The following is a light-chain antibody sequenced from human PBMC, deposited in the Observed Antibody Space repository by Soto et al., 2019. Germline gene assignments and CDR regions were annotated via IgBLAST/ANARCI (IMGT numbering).Light chain of an antibody. V-gene: IGLV2-14*01. J-gene: IGLJ1*01. CDR2: EVS. CDR3: CSYSTTSTYV. Sequence: QSVLTQPASVSGSPGQSITISCSGTSSDVGAYNYVSWYQQHPGKAPKLIIYEVSNRPSGVSDRFSGSKSDSTASLSISGLQAEDEADYYCCSYSTTSTYVFGPGTKVTVL. CDR1: SSDVGAYNY.